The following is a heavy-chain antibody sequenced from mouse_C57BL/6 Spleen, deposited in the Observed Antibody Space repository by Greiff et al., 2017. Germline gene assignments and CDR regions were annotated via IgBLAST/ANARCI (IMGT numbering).Heavy chain of an antibody. D-gene: IGHD1-1*01. CDR1: GYTFTSYW. V-gene: IGHV1-69*01. J-gene: IGHJ2*01. Sequence: QVQLQQPGAELVMPGASVKLSCKASGYTFTSYWMHWVKQRPGQGLEWIGEIDPSDSYTNYNQKFKGKSTLTVDKSSSTAYMQLSSLTSEDSAVYYCARSTTVVATPDDWGQGTTLTVSS. CDR2: IDPSDSYT. CDR3: ARSTTVVATPDD.